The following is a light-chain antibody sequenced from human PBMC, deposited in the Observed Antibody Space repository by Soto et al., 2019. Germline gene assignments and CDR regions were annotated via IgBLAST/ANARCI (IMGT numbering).Light chain of an antibody. Sequence: QPALTQPASVSGSPGLSIAISCSGTSSDVGGYNSVSWYQQYPGKAPKLIIHDVTNRPSGVSDRFSGSKSGNTASLTISGLQAEDEADYYCSSWTSSSSYVFGSGTKVTVL. CDR3: SSWTSSSSYV. CDR1: SSDVGGYNS. J-gene: IGLJ1*01. CDR2: DVT. V-gene: IGLV2-14*01.